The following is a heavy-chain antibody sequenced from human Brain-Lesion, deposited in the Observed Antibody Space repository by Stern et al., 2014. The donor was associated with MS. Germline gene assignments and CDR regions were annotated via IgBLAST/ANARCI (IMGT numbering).Heavy chain of an antibody. J-gene: IGHJ6*02. Sequence: VQLEESGPGLVKPSQTLSLSCTVSGGSISSGGYYWSWIRQPAGKGLEWIGRIFNRGSTSYNPSLKSRVTISIDTSKNPFSLRLNSMTAADTAVYYCARGRVVPGFQYYATDVWGQGTTVIVSS. D-gene: IGHD2-2*01. CDR3: ARGRVVPGFQYYATDV. V-gene: IGHV4-61*02. CDR1: GGSISSGGYY. CDR2: IFNRGST.